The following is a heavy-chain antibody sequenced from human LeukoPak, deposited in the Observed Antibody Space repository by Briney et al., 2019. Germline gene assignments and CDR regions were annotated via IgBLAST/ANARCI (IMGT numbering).Heavy chain of an antibody. Sequence: GGSLRLSCAASGFTFSSYAMSWVRQAPGKGLEWVSAISGSGGSTYYADSVKGRFTISRDNSKNTLYLQMNSLRAEDTAVHYCAKGDSSSPRYNWFDPWGQGTLVTVSS. CDR2: ISGSGGST. CDR3: AKGDSSSPRYNWFDP. V-gene: IGHV3-23*01. D-gene: IGHD6-6*01. CDR1: GFTFSSYA. J-gene: IGHJ5*02.